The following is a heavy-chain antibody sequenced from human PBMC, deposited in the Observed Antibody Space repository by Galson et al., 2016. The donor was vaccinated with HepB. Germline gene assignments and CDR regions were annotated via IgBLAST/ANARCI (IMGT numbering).Heavy chain of an antibody. Sequence: SLRLSCAASGFTFTNNAVSWVRQAPGKGLEWVSSISDSGGNTYYAYSLEGRFTISRDNSKNTLHLQVNSLRAEDTAIYYCAKESAYAPWGQGTLVTVSS. CDR2: ISDSGGNT. CDR3: AKESAYAP. J-gene: IGHJ5*02. D-gene: IGHD5-12*01. CDR1: GFTFTNNA. V-gene: IGHV3-23*01.